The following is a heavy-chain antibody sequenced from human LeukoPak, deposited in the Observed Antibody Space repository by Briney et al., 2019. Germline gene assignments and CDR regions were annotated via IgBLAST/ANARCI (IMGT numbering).Heavy chain of an antibody. J-gene: IGHJ6*03. V-gene: IGHV3-48*04. CDR1: GFTFSVYS. CDR3: ARVRGPSLNTCYMGV. CDR2: ISDRSTTI. Sequence: PGESLRLSCAASGFTFSVYSIIWVRQAPGKGLEWVSFISDISDRSTTIYYADSVKGRFAISRDNAERSVYLQMNSLEADDTAVYYCARVRGPSLNTCYMGVWGKGTTVTVSS. D-gene: IGHD3-10*01.